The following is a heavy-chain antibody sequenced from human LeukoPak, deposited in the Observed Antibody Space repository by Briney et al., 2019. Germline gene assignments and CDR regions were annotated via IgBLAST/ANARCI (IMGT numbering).Heavy chain of an antibody. CDR2: MNPNSGNT. CDR1: GCTFTSYD. Sequence: ASVKVSCKASGCTFTSYDINWVRQATGQGLEWMGWMNPNSGNTGYAQKFQGRVTMTRDTSISTAYMELSSLRSEDTAVYYCARGVRSLGDAFDIWGQGTMVTVSS. V-gene: IGHV1-8*01. D-gene: IGHD3-10*01. J-gene: IGHJ3*02. CDR3: ARGVRSLGDAFDI.